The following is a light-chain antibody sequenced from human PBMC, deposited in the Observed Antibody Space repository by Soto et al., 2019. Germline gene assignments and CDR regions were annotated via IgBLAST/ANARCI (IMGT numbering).Light chain of an antibody. CDR1: QSVGSSY. V-gene: IGKV3-20*01. Sequence: DIVLTQSPGTLSLSPGERATLSCRASQSVGSSYLAWYQQKPGQAPRLLIYVASSRATGIPDRFSGSGSGTDFTLTISRLEPEDFAVYYCQHYGNSPPYTFGQGSKLEI. J-gene: IGKJ2*01. CDR2: VAS. CDR3: QHYGNSPPYT.